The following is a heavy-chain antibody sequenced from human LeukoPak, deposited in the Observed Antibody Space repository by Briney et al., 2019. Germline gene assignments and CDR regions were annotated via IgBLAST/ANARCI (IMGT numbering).Heavy chain of an antibody. CDR3: HPLSYVSN. V-gene: IGHV3-74*01. Sequence: GGSLRLSCAVPGFTFSSRLMHWVRQAPGKGLVWVALIKDDGTTNYADSVRGRLTASRDGAKNTVYLQMSSLRADDTAVYYCHPLSYVSNWGQGSLVTVSS. J-gene: IGHJ4*02. CDR1: GFTFSSRL. D-gene: IGHD3-22*01. CDR2: IKDDGTT.